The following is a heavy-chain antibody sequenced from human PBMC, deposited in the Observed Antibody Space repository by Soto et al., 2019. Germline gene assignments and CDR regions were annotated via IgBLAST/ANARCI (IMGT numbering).Heavy chain of an antibody. Sequence: SETLSLTCTVSGGSISSCYWSWIRQPAGKGLEWIGRIYTSGRTNYNPSLKSRVTMSVDTSKNQFSLKLSSVTAAGTAVYYCAREDIVVVPAANLGIDPWGQGTLVTVSS. D-gene: IGHD2-2*01. CDR2: IYTSGRT. CDR3: AREDIVVVPAANLGIDP. J-gene: IGHJ5*02. V-gene: IGHV4-4*07. CDR1: GGSISSCY.